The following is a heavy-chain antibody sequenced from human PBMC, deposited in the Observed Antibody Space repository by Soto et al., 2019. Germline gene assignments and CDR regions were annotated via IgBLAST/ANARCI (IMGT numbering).Heavy chain of an antibody. CDR3: AKGLVLVVAAYFDY. Sequence: EVQLWESGGGLVQPGGSLRLSCAASGFTFSSYAMSWVRQAPGKGLEWVSAISGSGGSTYYADAVKGRFTISRDNSKITLYLQMNSLRAEDTAVYYCAKGLVLVVAAYFDYWGQGTLVTVSS. V-gene: IGHV3-23*01. CDR2: ISGSGGST. J-gene: IGHJ4*02. D-gene: IGHD2-15*01. CDR1: GFTFSSYA.